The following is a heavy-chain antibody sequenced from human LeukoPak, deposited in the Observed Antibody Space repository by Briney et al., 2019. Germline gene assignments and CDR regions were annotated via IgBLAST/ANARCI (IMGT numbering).Heavy chain of an antibody. CDR1: GFTFSNYW. J-gene: IGHJ5*02. CDR2: IKQDGSEK. D-gene: IGHD6-19*01. V-gene: IGHV3-7*01. CDR3: AGTHTSGWSVGWFDP. Sequence: GGSLRLSCAASGFTFSNYWMTWVRQAPGKGLEWVANIKQDGSEKYYADSVKGRFTISRDNAKNSLYLQMDSLRVEDTAMYYGAGTHTSGWSVGWFDPWGQGTLVTVSS.